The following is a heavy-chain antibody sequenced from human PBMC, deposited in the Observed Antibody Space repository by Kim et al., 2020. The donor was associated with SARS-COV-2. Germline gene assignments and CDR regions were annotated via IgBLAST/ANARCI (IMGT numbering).Heavy chain of an antibody. Sequence: GGSLRLSCAASGFTFSSYSMNWVRQAPGKGLEWVSYISSSSSTIYYADSVKGRFTISRDNAKNSLYLQMNSLRAEDTAVYYCAREKSSLVVVVPAPGSGYYYGMDVWGQGTTVTVSS. CDR3: AREKSSLVVVVPAPGSGYYYGMDV. D-gene: IGHD2-2*01. CDR1: GFTFSSYS. J-gene: IGHJ6*02. CDR2: ISSSSSTI. V-gene: IGHV3-48*04.